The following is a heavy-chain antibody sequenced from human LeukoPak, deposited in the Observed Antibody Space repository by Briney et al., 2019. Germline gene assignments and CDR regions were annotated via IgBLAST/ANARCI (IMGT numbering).Heavy chain of an antibody. V-gene: IGHV3-48*04. J-gene: IGHJ4*02. CDR2: ILNSGTTT. CDR1: GFTLSGYS. CDR3: ARDPPDY. Sequence: GGSLRLSCAASGFTLSGYSMHWVRQAPGKGLEWVSYILNSGTTTYYADSVKGRFTISRDNAKNSLYLQMNSLRAEDTGVYYCARDPPDYWGQGILVTVSS.